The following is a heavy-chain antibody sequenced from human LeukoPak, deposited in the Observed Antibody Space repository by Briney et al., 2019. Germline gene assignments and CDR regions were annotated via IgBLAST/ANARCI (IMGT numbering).Heavy chain of an antibody. CDR1: GGSFSGYY. CDR3: ARFGSGWHYFDY. D-gene: IGHD6-19*01. CDR2: INHSGST. Sequence: PSETLSLTCAVYGGSFSGYYWSWIRQPPGKGLEWIGEINHSGSTNYNPSLKSRVTISVDTSKNLFSLKLSSVTAADTAVYYCARFGSGWHYFDYWGQGTLVTVSS. V-gene: IGHV4-34*01. J-gene: IGHJ4*02.